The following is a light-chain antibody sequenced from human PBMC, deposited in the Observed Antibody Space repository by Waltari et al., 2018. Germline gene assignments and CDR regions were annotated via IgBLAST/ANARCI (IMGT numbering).Light chain of an antibody. CDR3: QQYHGNYPLVT. CDR1: QAIGYS. CDR2: DAS. J-gene: IGKJ4*01. V-gene: IGKV1-NL1*01. Sequence: DVQMIPSPSSLSASVGARVTITCRASQAIGYSLAWYRQTPWKAPELLLHDASKWKRGVPSRFSGSASGTGYTLIISSLQPEDFATYECQQYHGNYPLVTFGGGTKVEIK.